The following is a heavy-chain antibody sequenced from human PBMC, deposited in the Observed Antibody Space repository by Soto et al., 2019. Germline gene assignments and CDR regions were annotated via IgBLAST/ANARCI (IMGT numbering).Heavy chain of an antibody. D-gene: IGHD3-22*01. CDR1: GFIFEDFA. Sequence: EVQLVESGGGLVQPGGSVRLSCVGSGFIFEDFAMNWVRQVPGTGLEWVSGISWNSATLAYADSVKGRFIVSRDNAKNILYLQMNSLRPEDAALYYCAKDVGSYYYDTSAYLYDYWGQGTLVTVSS. V-gene: IGHV3-9*01. CDR3: AKDVGSYYYDTSAYLYDY. CDR2: ISWNSATL. J-gene: IGHJ4*02.